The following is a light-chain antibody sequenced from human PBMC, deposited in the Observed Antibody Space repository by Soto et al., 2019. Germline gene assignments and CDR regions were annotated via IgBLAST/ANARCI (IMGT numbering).Light chain of an antibody. Sequence: QSVLTQSSSASASLGSSVKLTCTLSSGHSSYIIAWHQQQPGKAPRYLMKLEGSGSYNTGSGVPDRFSGSSSGADRYLTISNLQFEDEADYYCETWDSNTAVFGGGTQLTVL. J-gene: IGLJ7*01. CDR2: LEGSGSY. V-gene: IGLV4-60*01. CDR3: ETWDSNTAV. CDR1: SGHSSYI.